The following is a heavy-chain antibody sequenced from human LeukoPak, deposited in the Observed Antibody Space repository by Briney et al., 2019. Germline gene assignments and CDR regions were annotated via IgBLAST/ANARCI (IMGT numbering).Heavy chain of an antibody. Sequence: PSETLSLTCTVSGGSISSYYWSWIRQPPGKGLEWIGYIYYSGSTNYNPSLKSRVTISVDTSKNQFSLKLSSVTAADTAVYYCARESQEMATIGWGQGTLVTVSS. CDR1: GGSISSYY. V-gene: IGHV4-59*01. D-gene: IGHD5-24*01. CDR3: ARESQEMATIG. J-gene: IGHJ4*02. CDR2: IYYSGST.